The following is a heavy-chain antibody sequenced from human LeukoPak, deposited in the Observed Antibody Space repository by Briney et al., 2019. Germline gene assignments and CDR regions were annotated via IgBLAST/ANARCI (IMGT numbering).Heavy chain of an antibody. CDR3: ARVEGSSGWTGRWLDP. Sequence: ASVKVSCKASGYTFTSYYMHWVRQAPGQGLEWMGIINPSGGSTSYAQKFQGRVTMTRDTSTSTVYMELSSLRSEDTAVYYCARVEGSSGWTGRWLDPWGQGTLVTVSS. CDR2: INPSGGST. V-gene: IGHV1-46*01. CDR1: GYTFTSYY. D-gene: IGHD6-19*01. J-gene: IGHJ5*02.